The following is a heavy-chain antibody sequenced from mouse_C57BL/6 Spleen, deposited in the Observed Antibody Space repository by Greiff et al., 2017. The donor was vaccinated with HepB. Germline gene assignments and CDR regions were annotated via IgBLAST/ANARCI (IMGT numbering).Heavy chain of an antibody. Sequence: EVKLVESGGGLVQPKGSLKLSCAASGFSFNTYAMNWVRQAPGKGLEWVARIRSKSNNYATYYADSVKDRFTISRDDSESMLYLQMNNLKTEDTAMYYCVRGYGSSYEGWFAYWGQGTLVTVSA. CDR3: VRGYGSSYEGWFAY. CDR1: GFSFNTYA. D-gene: IGHD1-1*01. J-gene: IGHJ3*01. V-gene: IGHV10-1*01. CDR2: IRSKSNNYAT.